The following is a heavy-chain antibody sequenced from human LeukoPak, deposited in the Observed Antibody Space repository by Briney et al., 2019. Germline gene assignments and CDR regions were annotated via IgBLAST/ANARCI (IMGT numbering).Heavy chain of an antibody. J-gene: IGHJ3*01. D-gene: IGHD3-9*01. Sequence: ASVKVSCKASGGTFSSYIITWVRQAPGQGLEWMGRIIPIFGTPNYAQKFQGRVTITADESTSTAYMELSRLRFEDTAVYYCARQGYTNNLGGYFGDKDDGFDLWGQGTMVTVSS. CDR2: IIPIFGTP. CDR1: GGTFSSYI. V-gene: IGHV1-69*13. CDR3: ARQGYTNNLGGYFGDKDDGFDL.